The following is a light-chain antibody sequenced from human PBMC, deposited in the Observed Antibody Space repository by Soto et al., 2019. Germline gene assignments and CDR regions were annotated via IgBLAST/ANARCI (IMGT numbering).Light chain of an antibody. Sequence: QSVLTQPPSVSGAPGQSVTISCTGSSSNIGAGYDVHWYQQLPGTAPKLLIYDNNNRPSGVPDRFSGSRSGTSASLAITGLQTEDEADYYCQSYDSTLSALFGGGTQLTVL. CDR1: SSNIGAGYD. CDR2: DNN. J-gene: IGLJ2*01. CDR3: QSYDSTLSAL. V-gene: IGLV1-40*01.